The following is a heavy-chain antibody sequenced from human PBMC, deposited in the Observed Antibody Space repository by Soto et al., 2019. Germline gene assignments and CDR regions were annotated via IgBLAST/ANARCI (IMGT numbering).Heavy chain of an antibody. Sequence: EVQLVESGGGLVQPGGSLKLSCAASGFTFSGSAMHWVRQASGKGLEWVGRIRSKANSYATAYAASVKGRFTISRDDSKNTAYLQMNSLKTEDTAVYYCSSVIAVAGTLGLNYYGMDVWGQGTTVTVSS. J-gene: IGHJ6*02. CDR1: GFTFSGSA. D-gene: IGHD6-19*01. CDR3: SSVIAVAGTLGLNYYGMDV. V-gene: IGHV3-73*02. CDR2: IRSKANSYAT.